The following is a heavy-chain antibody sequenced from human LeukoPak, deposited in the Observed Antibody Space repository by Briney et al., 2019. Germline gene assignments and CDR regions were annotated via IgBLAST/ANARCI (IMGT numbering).Heavy chain of an antibody. Sequence: QSGGSLRLSCAASGFTFSNYWMSWVRQAPGKGLEWVAYIKQDGSEKNYVDSVKGRFTVSRDNAKNSLYLQMNSLRAEDTAVYYCARDVRWQSLDYWGQGTLVTVSS. D-gene: IGHD5-24*01. V-gene: IGHV3-7*01. CDR2: IKQDGSEK. CDR1: GFTFSNYW. CDR3: ARDVRWQSLDY. J-gene: IGHJ4*02.